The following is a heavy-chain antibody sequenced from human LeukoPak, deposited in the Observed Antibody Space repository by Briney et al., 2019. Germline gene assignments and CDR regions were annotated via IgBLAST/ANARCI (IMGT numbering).Heavy chain of an antibody. CDR3: ASEHGEIYSIFEL. D-gene: IGHD5-12*01. Sequence: GGSLRLSCTPAGPTLDEFGMRGVSQAPGKGLEWVTGITWNGASTGFADSVKGRFTISRDNAKNPLYLGMSSLRAEDTALYHCASEHGEIYSIFELWGGKALVTVSS. J-gene: IGHJ2*01. CDR1: GPTLDEFG. CDR2: ITWNGAST. V-gene: IGHV3-20*01.